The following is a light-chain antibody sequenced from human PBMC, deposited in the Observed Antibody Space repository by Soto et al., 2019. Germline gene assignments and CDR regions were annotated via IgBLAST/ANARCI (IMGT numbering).Light chain of an antibody. J-gene: IGKJ5*01. Sequence: EIVLTQSPATLSLSPGERATLSCRASQSVSSSLAWYQQKPGQAPRLLIYGASNGAAGIPARFSGTGSGTDFTLTISSLEPDDFAVYYCQQHNQWPITFGQGTRLEIK. CDR3: QQHNQWPIT. CDR2: GAS. CDR1: QSVSSS. V-gene: IGKV3-11*01.